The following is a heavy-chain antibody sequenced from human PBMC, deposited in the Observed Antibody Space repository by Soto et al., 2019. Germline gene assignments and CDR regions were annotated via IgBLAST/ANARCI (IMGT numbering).Heavy chain of an antibody. D-gene: IGHD1-1*01. CDR3: AAVGTPHLGFYFGMDV. CDR1: GFTFRNSA. CDR2: SVVGSGNT. J-gene: IGHJ6*02. V-gene: IGHV1-58*01. Sequence: SVKVSCKASGFTFRNSAVEWERKSRGVRRRWISRSVVGSGNTIYAQNIHERVTVTREMSTSTTYMELSSLRSEDTAVYYCAAVGTPHLGFYFGMDVWGQGTTVTVSS.